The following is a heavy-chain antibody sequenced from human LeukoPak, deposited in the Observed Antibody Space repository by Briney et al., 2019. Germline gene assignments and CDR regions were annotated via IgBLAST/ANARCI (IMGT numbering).Heavy chain of an antibody. Sequence: PSETLSLTCAVYGGSFSGYYWSWIRQPPGKGLEWIGEINHSGSTNYNPSLKSRVTISVDTSKNQISLRLSSVTAADTAVYYCARYCSSTSCYPDYWGQGTLVTVSS. CDR1: GGSFSGYY. CDR2: INHSGST. V-gene: IGHV4-34*01. CDR3: ARYCSSTSCYPDY. J-gene: IGHJ4*02. D-gene: IGHD2-2*01.